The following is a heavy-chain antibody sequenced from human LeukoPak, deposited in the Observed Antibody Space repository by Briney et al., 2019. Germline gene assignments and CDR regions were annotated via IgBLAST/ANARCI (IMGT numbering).Heavy chain of an antibody. CDR1: GFTFDDYA. D-gene: IGHD6-19*01. V-gene: IGHV3-9*01. Sequence: GGSLRLSCAASGFTFDDYAMHWVRQAPGKGLEWVSGISWNSGGIGYADSVKGRCTISRDNAKNSLYLQMNSLRADDTALYYCAKGKKMTVAGLFDYWGQGTLVTVSS. CDR2: ISWNSGGI. J-gene: IGHJ4*02. CDR3: AKGKKMTVAGLFDY.